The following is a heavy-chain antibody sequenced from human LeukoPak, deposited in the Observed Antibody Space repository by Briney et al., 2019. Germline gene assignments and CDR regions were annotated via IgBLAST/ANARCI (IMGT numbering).Heavy chain of an antibody. J-gene: IGHJ4*02. D-gene: IGHD3-22*01. Sequence: PGGSLRLSCAASGFTFDDYAMHWVRQAPGKGLEWVSLISWDGGSTYYADSVKGRFTISRDNSKNSLYLQMNSLRAEDTALYYRAKGYPSYDSIPDFDYWGQGTLVTVSS. V-gene: IGHV3-43D*03. CDR1: GFTFDDYA. CDR2: ISWDGGST. CDR3: AKGYPSYDSIPDFDY.